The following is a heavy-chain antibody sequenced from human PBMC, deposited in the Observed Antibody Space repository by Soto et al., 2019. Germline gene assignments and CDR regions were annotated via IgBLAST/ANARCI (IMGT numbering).Heavy chain of an antibody. V-gene: IGHV3-15*01. Sequence: EVQLVESGGGLVKPGGSLRLSCTVSGFIFSNALMSWVRQAPGKGLEWVGRIKSKADRGTTDYAAPVKGRFIISRNDSKDTLYRQMNGLKTEDTAVYYCTRDYDFDSWGQGTLVTVSS. CDR3: TRDYDFDS. CDR2: IKSKADRGTT. J-gene: IGHJ4*02. CDR1: GFIFSNAL. D-gene: IGHD3-16*01.